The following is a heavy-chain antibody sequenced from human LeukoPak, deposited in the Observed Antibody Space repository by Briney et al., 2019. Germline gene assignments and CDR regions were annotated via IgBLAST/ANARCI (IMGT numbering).Heavy chain of an antibody. Sequence: ASVKVSCKASGYTFTSYYIHWVRQAPGQGLEWMGIINPSGGSTSYAQKFQGRVTMTRDTSTSTVYMELSSLRSEDTAVYYCARGFTAAAGKPRGRYYFDYWGQGTLVTVSS. J-gene: IGHJ4*02. CDR1: GYTFTSYY. D-gene: IGHD6-13*01. CDR3: ARGFTAAAGKPRGRYYFDY. CDR2: INPSGGST. V-gene: IGHV1-46*01.